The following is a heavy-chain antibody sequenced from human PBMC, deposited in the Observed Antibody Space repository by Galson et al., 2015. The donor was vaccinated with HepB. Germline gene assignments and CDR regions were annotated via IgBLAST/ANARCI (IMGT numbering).Heavy chain of an antibody. CDR2: INPNSGGT. V-gene: IGHV1-2*04. CDR1: GYTFTAYY. Sequence: SVKVSCKASGYTFTAYYMIWVRQAPGQGLEWMGWINPNSGGTNYAQKFQGWVTMTTDTSISTAYMELSRLRSDDTAVYYCARGRAPVDAFDIWGQGTMVTVSS. J-gene: IGHJ3*02. CDR3: ARGRAPVDAFDI. D-gene: IGHD4/OR15-4a*01.